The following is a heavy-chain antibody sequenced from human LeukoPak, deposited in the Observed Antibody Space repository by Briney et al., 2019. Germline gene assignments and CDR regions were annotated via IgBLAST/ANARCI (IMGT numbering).Heavy chain of an antibody. V-gene: IGHV6-1*01. CDR3: ARGWYYFDY. CDR2: TYYRSKWYN. CDR1: GDSVSSNSVA. D-gene: IGHD6-19*01. J-gene: IGHJ4*02. Sequence: SQTLSLTCALSGDSVSSNSVAWNWLRQSPSRGLELLGRTYYRSKWYNDYAVSVKSRITINPDTSKNQFSLQLSCVTPEDTAVYFCARGWYYFDYWGQGTLVTVSS.